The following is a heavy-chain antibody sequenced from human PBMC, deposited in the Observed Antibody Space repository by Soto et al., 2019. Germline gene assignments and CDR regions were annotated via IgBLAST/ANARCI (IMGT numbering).Heavy chain of an antibody. Sequence: SGPTLVNHTQTLTLTCTFSGFSLSTSGVGVGWIRQPPGKALEWLALIYWNDDKRYSPSLKSRLTITKDTSKNQVVLTMTNMDPVDTDTYYCAHIKSGWYRGYFAYCGQGPPVTVSS. CDR1: GFSLSTSGVG. J-gene: IGHJ4*02. CDR2: IYWNDDK. V-gene: IGHV2-5*01. CDR3: AHIKSGWYRGYFAY. D-gene: IGHD6-19*01.